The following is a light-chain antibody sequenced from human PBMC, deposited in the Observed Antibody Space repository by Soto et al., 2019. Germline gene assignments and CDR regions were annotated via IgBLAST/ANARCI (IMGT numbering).Light chain of an antibody. V-gene: IGKV3-15*01. Sequence: EIVMTQCPATRSVSPGERATLSCRASQSVSSNLAWYQQKPGQAPRLLIYGASTRATGIPARFSGSGSGTEFTLTISSLQSEDFAVYYCQQYNNWPWTFGQGTRWIS. CDR2: GAS. J-gene: IGKJ1*01. CDR3: QQYNNWPWT. CDR1: QSVSSN.